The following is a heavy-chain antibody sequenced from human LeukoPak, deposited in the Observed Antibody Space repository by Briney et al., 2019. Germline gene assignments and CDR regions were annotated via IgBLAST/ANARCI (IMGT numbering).Heavy chain of an antibody. CDR2: IYYSGST. D-gene: IGHD5-18*01. V-gene: IGHV4-59*08. Sequence: PSETLSLTCTVSGGSISSYYWNWIRQPPGKGLEWIGYIYYSGSTNYNPSLKSRVTISVDTSKNQFSLKLSSVTAADTAVYYCARTVTPYYYYGMDVWGQGSTVTVAS. CDR1: GGSISSYY. CDR3: ARTVTPYYYYGMDV. J-gene: IGHJ6*02.